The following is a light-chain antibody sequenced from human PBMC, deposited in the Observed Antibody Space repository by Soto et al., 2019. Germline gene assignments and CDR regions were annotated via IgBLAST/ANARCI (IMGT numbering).Light chain of an antibody. CDR2: AAS. Sequence: IQLTQSPSSLSASVGDRVTITCRASQGISSYLAWYQQKPGKAPKLLIYAASTLQSGVPSRFSGSGSGTDFTRTISRLLHEDFATYYFQQLNGYPLFTFGPGTKVAI. CDR1: QGISSY. J-gene: IGKJ3*01. CDR3: QQLNGYPLFT. V-gene: IGKV1-9*01.